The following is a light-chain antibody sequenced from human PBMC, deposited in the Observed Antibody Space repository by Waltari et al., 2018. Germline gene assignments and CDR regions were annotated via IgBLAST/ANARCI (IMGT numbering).Light chain of an antibody. V-gene: IGKV3-11*01. CDR1: QSVSTY. CDR3: QQRRNWPRQYT. J-gene: IGKJ2*01. Sequence: EIVLTQSPATLSLSPGERATFSCRASQSVSTYLAWYQQNPGQAPRLLIYDASNRATGIPARFSGSGSGTDFTLTISSLAPEDSAIYYCQQRRNWPRQYTFGQGTKLEI. CDR2: DAS.